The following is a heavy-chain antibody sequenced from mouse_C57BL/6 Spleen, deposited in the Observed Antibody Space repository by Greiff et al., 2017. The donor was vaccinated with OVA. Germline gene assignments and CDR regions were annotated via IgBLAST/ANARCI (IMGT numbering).Heavy chain of an antibody. Sequence: VQLQQPGAELVMPGASVKLSCKASGYTFTSYWMHWVKQRPGQGLEWIGEIDPSDSYTNYNQKFKGKSTLTVDKSSSRAYMQLSSLTSEDSAVYYCARSSHYGSSSPWFAYWGQGTLVTVSA. V-gene: IGHV1-69*01. J-gene: IGHJ3*01. CDR2: IDPSDSYT. CDR3: ARSSHYGSSSPWFAY. D-gene: IGHD1-1*01. CDR1: GYTFTSYW.